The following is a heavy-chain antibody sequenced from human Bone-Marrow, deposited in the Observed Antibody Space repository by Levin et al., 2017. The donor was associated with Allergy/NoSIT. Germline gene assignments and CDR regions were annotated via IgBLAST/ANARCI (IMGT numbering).Heavy chain of an antibody. Sequence: TSETLSLTCAVYGGSFSGYFWSWIRQPPGKRLEWIGESSHSGRTNYNSSLKSRVTISVDTSKNQFSLNLSSVTAADTAVYYCARAHRTGSYYGNPLDVWGHGILVTVSS. J-gene: IGHJ3*01. D-gene: IGHD1-26*01. V-gene: IGHV4-34*01. CDR2: SSHSGRT. CDR3: ARAHRTGSYYGNPLDV. CDR1: GGSFSGYF.